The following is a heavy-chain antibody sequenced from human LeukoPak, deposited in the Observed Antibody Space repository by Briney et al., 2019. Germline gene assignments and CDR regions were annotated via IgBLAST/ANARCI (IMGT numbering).Heavy chain of an antibody. CDR2: INANSGGT. J-gene: IGHJ5*02. D-gene: IGHD6-13*01. CDR1: GYTFTGYY. Sequence: SVTVSCXASGYTFTGYYMHWVRQAPGQGLEWMGRINANSGGTNYAQKFQGWVTMTRDTSISTVYMELSRLRSDDTAVYYCARSGPSSSWYFWFDPWGQGTLVTVSS. CDR3: ARSGPSSSWYFWFDP. V-gene: IGHV1-2*04.